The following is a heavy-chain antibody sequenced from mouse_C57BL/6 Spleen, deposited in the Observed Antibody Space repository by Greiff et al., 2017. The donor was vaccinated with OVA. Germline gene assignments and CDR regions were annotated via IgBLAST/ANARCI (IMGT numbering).Heavy chain of an antibody. J-gene: IGHJ4*01. CDR3: AREGGAYDGSPLYYAMDY. D-gene: IGHD2-3*01. V-gene: IGHV14-3*01. CDR1: GFNIKNTY. CDR2: IDPANGNT. Sequence: EVQGVESVAELVRPGASVKLSCTASGFNIKNTYMHWVKQRPEQGLEWIGRIDPANGNTKYAPKFQGKATITADTSSNTAYLQLSSLTSEDTAIYYCAREGGAYDGSPLYYAMDYWGQGTSVTVSS.